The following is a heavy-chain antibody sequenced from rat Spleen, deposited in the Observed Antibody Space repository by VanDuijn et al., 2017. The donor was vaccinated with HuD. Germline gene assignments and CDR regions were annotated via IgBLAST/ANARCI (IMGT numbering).Heavy chain of an antibody. CDR2: IWNTGGT. CDR3: ARMVMRGYRGDY. J-gene: IGHJ2*01. V-gene: IGHV2-41*01. CDR1: GFSLTSYN. D-gene: IGHD1-11*01. Sequence: QVQLKESGPGLVQPSQTLSLTCTVAGFSLTSYNVHWVRQPPGKGLEWMGVIWNTGGTRYNSAIKSRLSISRDTSKSQVFLKMNSLQTEDTAMYFGARMVMRGYRGDYWGQGVMVTVSS.